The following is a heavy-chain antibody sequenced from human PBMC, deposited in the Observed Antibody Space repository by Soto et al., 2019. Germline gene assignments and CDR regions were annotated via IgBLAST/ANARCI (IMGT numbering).Heavy chain of an antibody. D-gene: IGHD3-10*01. J-gene: IGHJ6*03. CDR3: ARGSHGLLWFGELSDYYYYMDV. Sequence: ASMKVSCKASGYTFTSYDINWVRQATGQGLEWMGWMNPNSGNTGYAQKFQARVTMTRNTSISTAYMELSSLRSEDTAVYYCARGSHGLLWFGELSDYYYYMDVWGKGTTVTVSS. CDR2: MNPNSGNT. CDR1: GYTFTSYD. V-gene: IGHV1-8*01.